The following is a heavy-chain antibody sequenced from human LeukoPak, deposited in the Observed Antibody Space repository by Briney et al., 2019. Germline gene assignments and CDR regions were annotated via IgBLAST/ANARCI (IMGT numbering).Heavy chain of an antibody. CDR1: GYTFTSYD. CDR2: MDPNSGHT. CDR3: ARGITSGWNPPGY. D-gene: IGHD6-19*01. V-gene: IGHV1-8*02. J-gene: IGHJ4*02. Sequence: GASVKVSCKASGYTFTSYDINWVRQATGQGLEWMGWMDPNSGHTGSAQRFQGRLTMTRNTSTNTAYMELSTLTSEDTAVYYCARGITSGWNPPGYWGQGTLVTVS.